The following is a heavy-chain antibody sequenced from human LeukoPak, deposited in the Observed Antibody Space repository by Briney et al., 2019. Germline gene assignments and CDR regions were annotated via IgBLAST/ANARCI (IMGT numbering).Heavy chain of an antibody. J-gene: IGHJ3*02. V-gene: IGHV3-11*01. CDR1: GFTFSDYY. CDR3: ASSHYYDSSGPGKAFDI. CDR2: ISSSGSTI. Sequence: GGSLRLSCAVPGFTFSDYYMSWIRQAPGKGLEWVSYISSSGSTIYYADSVKGRFTISRDNAKNSLYLQMNSLRAEDTAVYYCASSHYYDSSGPGKAFDIWGQGTMVTVSS. D-gene: IGHD3-22*01.